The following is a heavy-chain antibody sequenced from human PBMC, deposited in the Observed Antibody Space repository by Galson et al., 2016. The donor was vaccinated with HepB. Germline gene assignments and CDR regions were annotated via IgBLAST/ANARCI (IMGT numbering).Heavy chain of an antibody. CDR3: VRGRSEGPDYAWGSSRGGLRRKTDNKYGVMDV. J-gene: IGHJ6*02. D-gene: IGHD3-16*02. CDR2: VWPDGSKK. V-gene: IGHV3-33*07. CDR1: GFTFSSYG. Sequence: SLRLSCAGSGFTFSSYGIYWVRKAPGKGLEWVASVWPDGSKKYYADSVKGRFTISRDNSKNTVSLQMTSLGSEDRAASYCVRGRSEGPDYAWGSSRGGLRRKTDNKYGVMDVWGQGTTVFVSS.